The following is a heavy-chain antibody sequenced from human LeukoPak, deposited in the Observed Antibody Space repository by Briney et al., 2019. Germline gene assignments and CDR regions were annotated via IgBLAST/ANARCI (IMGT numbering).Heavy chain of an antibody. CDR1: GYSFTSYW. Sequence: GESLKISCKGSGYSFTSYWIGWVRQMPGKGLEWMGIIYPGDSDTRYSPSFQGQVTISADKSISTAYLQWSSLKASDTAMYYCARLGRYYYDSSGYLERNWFDPWGQGTLVTVSS. D-gene: IGHD3-22*01. CDR3: ARLGRYYYDSSGYLERNWFDP. CDR2: IYPGDSDT. J-gene: IGHJ5*02. V-gene: IGHV5-51*01.